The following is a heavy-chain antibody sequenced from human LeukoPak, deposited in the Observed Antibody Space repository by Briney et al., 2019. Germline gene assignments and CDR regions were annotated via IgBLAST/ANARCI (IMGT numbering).Heavy chain of an antibody. J-gene: IGHJ4*02. D-gene: IGHD3-10*01. CDR1: GGSLSSDY. Sequence: SETLSLTCTVSGGSLSSDYWSWIRHPAGKGLELIGRMSTTGSSNYNPSLKSRVTMSGDTSKNQFSMKLSSVTAADTAVYYCARDYYGSGSWLDYWGQGTLVTVSS. CDR3: ARDYYGSGSWLDY. CDR2: MSTTGSS. V-gene: IGHV4-4*07.